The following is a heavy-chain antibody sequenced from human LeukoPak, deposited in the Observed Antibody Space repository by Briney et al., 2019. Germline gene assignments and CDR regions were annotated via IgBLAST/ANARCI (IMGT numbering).Heavy chain of an antibody. CDR1: GYSFTGYY. CDR2: INPNSGGT. V-gene: IGHV1-2*02. D-gene: IGHD6-13*01. J-gene: IGHJ6*02. Sequence: ASVKVSCKASGYSFTGYYMHWVRQAPGQGLEWMGWINPNSGGTKYAQEFQGRVTMTRDTSISTAYMELSRLRSDDTAVYYCARASGGIGDVWGQGTTVTVSS. CDR3: ARASGGIGDV.